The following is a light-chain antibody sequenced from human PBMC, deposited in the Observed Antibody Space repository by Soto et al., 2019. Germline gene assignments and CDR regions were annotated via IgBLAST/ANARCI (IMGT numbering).Light chain of an antibody. CDR1: QSISSW. J-gene: IGKJ1*01. Sequence: DIQMTQSPSTMSASVGDSVTITCRASQSISSWLAWYQQNPGKAPKLLIYKASSLESGVPSRFSVSGSGTEFTLAISSLQPEDFATYYCRQYNSFPTFGQGTKVESK. CDR3: RQYNSFPT. CDR2: KAS. V-gene: IGKV1-5*03.